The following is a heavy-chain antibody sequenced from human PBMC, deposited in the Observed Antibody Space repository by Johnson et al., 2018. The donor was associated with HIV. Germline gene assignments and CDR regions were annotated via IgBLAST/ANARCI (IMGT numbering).Heavy chain of an antibody. J-gene: IGHJ3*02. V-gene: IGHV3-20*04. Sequence: EVQLVESGGGVVRPGGSLRLSCAASGFTFDDYGVSWVRQAPGKGLEWVSGINWNGDSTGYADSVKGRFTISRGNSKNTLYLQMNSLRVEDTAVYYCARDKGTNFSGWYRESDAFDIWGQGTMVTVSS. CDR1: GFTFDDYG. D-gene: IGHD6-19*01. CDR2: INWNGDST. CDR3: ARDKGTNFSGWYRESDAFDI.